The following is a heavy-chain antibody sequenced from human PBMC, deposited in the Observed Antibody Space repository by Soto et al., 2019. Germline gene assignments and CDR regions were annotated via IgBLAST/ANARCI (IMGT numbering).Heavy chain of an antibody. CDR3: ARAPVHVVVVTALASAFDI. V-gene: IGHV4-31*03. D-gene: IGHD2-21*02. CDR2: IYYTWIT. Sequence: SETLSLTCTVSGDSISSGAYYWSWIRQHPGKGLEWIGYIYYTWITYYNPSLKSRVTISVDTSTRQFSLKLRSVTAADTAVYYCARAPVHVVVVTALASAFDIWGQGTMVTVSS. J-gene: IGHJ3*02. CDR1: GDSISSGAYY.